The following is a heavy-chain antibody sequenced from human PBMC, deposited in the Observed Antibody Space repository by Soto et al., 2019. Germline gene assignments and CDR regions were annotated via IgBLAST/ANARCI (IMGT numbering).Heavy chain of an antibody. CDR2: MNPNSGNT. J-gene: IGHJ5*02. CDR1: GYTFTSYD. D-gene: IGHD3-10*01. CDR3: ARGQSRGPMVRGVIITYLPFGP. Sequence: QVQLVQSGAEVKKPGASVKVSCKASGYTFTSYDINWVRQATGQGLEWMGWMNPNSGNTGYAQKFQGRVTMTRNTSISTAYMELSSLRSEDTDVYYCARGQSRGPMVRGVIITYLPFGPWGQGTLVTVSS. V-gene: IGHV1-8*01.